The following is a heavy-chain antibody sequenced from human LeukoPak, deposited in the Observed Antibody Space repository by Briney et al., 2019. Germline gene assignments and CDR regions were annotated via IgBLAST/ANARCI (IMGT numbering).Heavy chain of an antibody. V-gene: IGHV1-2*02. J-gene: IGHJ3*01. CDR2: INPNSGGT. Sequence: ASVRVSCKASGYTFTGYYIHWVRQAPGQGLQWMGWINPNSGGTYYAQTFQGRVTMTRDTSISTAYMELSRLKSDDTALYYCASKGAGHCYDASCMGSFDLWGQGTTVAVSS. D-gene: IGHD3-22*01. CDR1: GYTFTGYY. CDR3: ASKGAGHCYDASCMGSFDL.